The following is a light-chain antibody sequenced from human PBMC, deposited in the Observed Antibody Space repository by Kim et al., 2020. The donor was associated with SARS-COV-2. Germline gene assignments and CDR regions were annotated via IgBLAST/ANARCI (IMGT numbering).Light chain of an antibody. V-gene: IGKV3-15*01. Sequence: VSPGERATLSCRASQSVSSNLAGYQQKPGQAPRLLIYGASTRATGIPAMFSGSGSGTEFPLTISSLQSEEFAVYYCQEYNNWLRTFGQGTKVDIK. CDR1: QSVSSN. CDR2: GAS. CDR3: QEYNNWLRT. J-gene: IGKJ1*01.